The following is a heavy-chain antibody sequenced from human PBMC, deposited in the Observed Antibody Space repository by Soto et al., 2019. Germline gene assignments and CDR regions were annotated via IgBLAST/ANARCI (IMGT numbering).Heavy chain of an antibody. CDR2: INAGNGNT. CDR1: GYTFTIYA. CDR3: ARSPYFYIWTGHRKYFLY. V-gene: IGHV1-3*01. J-gene: IGHJ1*01. Sequence: ASVKVSCKASGYTFTIYAMHWVLQAPGQRLEWMGWINAGNGNTKYSQKFQGRVTITRDTSASTAYMELSSLRSEDTAVYYCARSPYFYIWTGHRKYFLYWCQGTWVTVSS. D-gene: IGHD3-9*01.